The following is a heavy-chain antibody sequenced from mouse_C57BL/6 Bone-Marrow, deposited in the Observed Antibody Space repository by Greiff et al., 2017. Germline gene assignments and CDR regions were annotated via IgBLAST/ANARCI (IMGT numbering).Heavy chain of an antibody. CDR3: VRYERLRRFAY. Sequence: EVQVVESGGGLVQPKGSLKLSCAASGFSFTTYAMNWVRPAPGKGLEWVARIRRNSNNYATYYADSVKDRFTISRADSESMLYLQMNNLKTEDTAKYYCVRYERLRRFAYWGQGTLLTVSA. D-gene: IGHD2-4*01. CDR1: GFSFTTYA. J-gene: IGHJ3*01. V-gene: IGHV10-1*01. CDR2: IRRNSNNYAT.